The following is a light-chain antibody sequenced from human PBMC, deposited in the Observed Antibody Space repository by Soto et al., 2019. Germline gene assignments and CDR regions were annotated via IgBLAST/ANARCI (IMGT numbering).Light chain of an antibody. CDR2: SDN. CDR1: SSNIGTNT. J-gene: IGLJ2*01. V-gene: IGLV1-44*01. Sequence: QSVLTQPPSASGTPGQRVTISCSGSSSNIGTNTVTWYQQLPGAAPKLLIYSDNQRASGVPDRFSGSKSGTSASLAISGLQSEDEADYYCAAWDVSLVVFGGGTKLTV. CDR3: AAWDVSLVV.